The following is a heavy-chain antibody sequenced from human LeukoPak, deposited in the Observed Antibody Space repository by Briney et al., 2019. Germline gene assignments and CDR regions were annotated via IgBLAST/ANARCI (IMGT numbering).Heavy chain of an antibody. CDR1: GFTFSSYE. V-gene: IGHV3-21*01. CDR3: ARAITMIVVAAGY. CDR2: ISSSSSYI. J-gene: IGHJ4*02. Sequence: PGGSLRLSCAASGFTFSSYEMNWVRQAPGKGLEWVSSISSSSSYIYYADSVKGRFTISRDNAKNSLYLQMNSLRAEDTAVYYCARAITMIVVAAGYWGQGTLVTVSS. D-gene: IGHD3-22*01.